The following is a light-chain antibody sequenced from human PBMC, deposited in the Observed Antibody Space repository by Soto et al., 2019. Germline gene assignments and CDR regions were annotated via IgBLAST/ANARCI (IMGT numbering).Light chain of an antibody. CDR2: EVS. Sequence: QSVLTQPPSASGSPGQSVTISCTGTSSDVGGYNFVSWYQQHPGKAPKLMIYEVSKRPSGVPDRFSGSKSGNTASPTVSGLQAEDEADYYCSSYAGGNNSVFGGGTNVTVL. J-gene: IGLJ3*02. CDR3: SSYAGGNNSV. CDR1: SSDVGGYNF. V-gene: IGLV2-8*01.